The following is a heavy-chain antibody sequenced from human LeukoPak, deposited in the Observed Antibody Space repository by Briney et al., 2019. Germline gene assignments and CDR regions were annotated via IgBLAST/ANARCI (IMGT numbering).Heavy chain of an antibody. CDR1: GFTFGSYA. V-gene: IGHV3-23*01. J-gene: IGHJ4*02. Sequence: GGSLRLSCAASGFTFGSYAMSWVRQAPGKGLEWVSAISGSGGSTYYADSVKGRFTISRDNSKNTLYLQMNSLRAEDTAVYYCARGPLAYCGGDCYYDYWGQGTLVTVSS. CDR2: ISGSGGST. CDR3: ARGPLAYCGGDCYYDY. D-gene: IGHD2-21*02.